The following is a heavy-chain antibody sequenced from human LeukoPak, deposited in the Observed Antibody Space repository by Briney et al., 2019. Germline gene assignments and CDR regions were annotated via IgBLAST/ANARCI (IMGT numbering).Heavy chain of an antibody. V-gene: IGHV3-74*01. CDR1: GFTFSSYW. J-gene: IGHJ6*02. CDR3: ARDAGGRITIFGVVRDYYYGMDV. Sequence: GGSLRLSCAASGFTFSSYWMHWVRQAPGKGLVWVSRINSDGNGTSYADSVKGRFTISRDNAKNTLYLQMNSLRAEDTAVYYCARDAGGRITIFGVVRDYYYGMDVWGQGTTVTVSS. D-gene: IGHD3-3*01. CDR2: INSDGNGT.